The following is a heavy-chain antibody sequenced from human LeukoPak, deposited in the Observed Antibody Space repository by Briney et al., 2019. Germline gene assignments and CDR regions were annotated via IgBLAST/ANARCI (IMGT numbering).Heavy chain of an antibody. J-gene: IGHJ4*02. Sequence: GRSLRLSCAASGFTFEDYAMHWVRQAPGKGLEWVSGISWNSGSIGYADSVKGRFTISRDNAKNSLYLQMNSLRAEDMALYYCAKSGRGWLLQETYFDYWGQGTLVTVSS. D-gene: IGHD3-22*01. V-gene: IGHV3-9*03. CDR1: GFTFEDYA. CDR2: ISWNSGSI. CDR3: AKSGRGWLLQETYFDY.